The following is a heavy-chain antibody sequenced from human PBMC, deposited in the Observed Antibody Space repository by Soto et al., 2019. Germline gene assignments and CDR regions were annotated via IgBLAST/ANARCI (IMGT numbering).Heavy chain of an antibody. Sequence: QVQLVQSGAEVKKPGASVKVSCKASGYTFTSYAMHWVRQAPGQRLEWMGWINAGNGNTKYSQKFQGRVTITRDTSASTAYMELSSLRSEDTAVYYCASTSPSASYYYDGMDVWGQGTTVTVSS. CDR3: ASTSPSASYYYDGMDV. V-gene: IGHV1-3*01. CDR2: INAGNGNT. D-gene: IGHD2-15*01. CDR1: GYTFTSYA. J-gene: IGHJ6*02.